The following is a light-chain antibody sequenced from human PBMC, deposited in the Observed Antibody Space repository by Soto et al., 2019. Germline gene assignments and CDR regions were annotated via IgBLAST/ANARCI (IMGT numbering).Light chain of an antibody. J-gene: IGKJ4*01. CDR1: QSVSSY. CDR2: DAS. Sequence: EIVLTQSPATLSLSPGERATLSCRASQSVSSYLAWYQQKPGQAPRLLIYDASNRATGIPARFSGSGSGTDFTLTISSLEPEDFAVYYCQQRSYWGGLTFGGGTKVDIK. CDR3: QQRSYWGGLT. V-gene: IGKV3-11*01.